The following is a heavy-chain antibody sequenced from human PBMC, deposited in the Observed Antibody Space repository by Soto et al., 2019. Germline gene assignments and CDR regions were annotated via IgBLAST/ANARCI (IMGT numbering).Heavy chain of an antibody. CDR2: ISYDGSNK. CDR3: ARDGGGDYGDYGASDY. CDR1: GFTFSSYA. J-gene: IGHJ4*02. D-gene: IGHD4-17*01. Sequence: QVQLVESGGGVVQPGRSLRLSCAASGFTFSSYAMHWVRQAPGKGLEWVAVISYDGSNKYYADSVKGRFTISRDNSKNTLYLQMNSLRAEDTAVYYCARDGGGDYGDYGASDYWGQGTLVTVSS. V-gene: IGHV3-30-3*01.